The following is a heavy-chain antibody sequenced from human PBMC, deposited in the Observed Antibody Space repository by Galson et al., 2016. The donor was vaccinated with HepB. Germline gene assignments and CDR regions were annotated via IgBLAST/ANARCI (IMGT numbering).Heavy chain of an antibody. D-gene: IGHD1-1*01. CDR1: GYTFTPYD. CDR2: INPNNGDT. CDR3: ARPVNRVGTGY. V-gene: IGHV1-2*02. J-gene: IGHJ4*02. Sequence: SLRLSCKASGYTFTPYDIYWVRQAPGQGLEWMGWINPNNGDTMYAQNFRGGVTLTRDTSISTAYMELDSLTSDDTAVYYCARPVNRVGTGYWGQGTLVTVSS.